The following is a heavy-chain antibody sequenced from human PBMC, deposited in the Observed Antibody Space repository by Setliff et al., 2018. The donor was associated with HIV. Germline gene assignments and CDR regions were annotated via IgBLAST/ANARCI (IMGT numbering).Heavy chain of an antibody. CDR2: VSGSGDST. CDR1: GFTVSSNY. J-gene: IGHJ4*02. Sequence: GGSLRLSCAASGFTVSSNYMSWVRQAPGKGLEWVSAVSGSGDSTYYADSARGRFSASRDNSKNRLFLHMNSLRAEDTAVYYCARTPEGAAVFDYWGQGTLVTVSS. CDR3: ARTPEGAAVFDY. D-gene: IGHD6-25*01. V-gene: IGHV3-23*01.